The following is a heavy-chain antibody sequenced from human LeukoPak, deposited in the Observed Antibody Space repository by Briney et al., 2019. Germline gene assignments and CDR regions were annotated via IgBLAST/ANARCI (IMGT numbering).Heavy chain of an antibody. V-gene: IGHV3-7*01. CDR2: IKHDGSDQ. D-gene: IGHD3-10*01. Sequence: PGGSLRLSCAGSGFTFSRYWMSWVRQAPGKGLEWVANIKHDGSDQYYVDSVKGRFTISRDNGRNSLYLQMNSLRDEDAAVYYCATLMSARSGYMDVWGKGTTVTVSS. CDR3: ATLMSARSGYMDV. J-gene: IGHJ6*03. CDR1: GFTFSRYW.